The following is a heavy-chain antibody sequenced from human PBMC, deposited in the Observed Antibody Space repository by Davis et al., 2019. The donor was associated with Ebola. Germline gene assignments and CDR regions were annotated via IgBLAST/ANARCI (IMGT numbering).Heavy chain of an antibody. Sequence: GESLKTSRAASGLPPSNHFMHRARQAPDKGLQWVAVQSHDGSTTYYEDPVKCRFTISRDNSKNTLYLQLNRLRGEDTAVYFCARAVPGKEDLDYWGQGSLVTVSS. CDR3: ARAVPGKEDLDY. CDR2: QSHDGSTT. J-gene: IGHJ4*02. CDR1: GLPPSNHF. V-gene: IGHV3-30*04. D-gene: IGHD6-19*01.